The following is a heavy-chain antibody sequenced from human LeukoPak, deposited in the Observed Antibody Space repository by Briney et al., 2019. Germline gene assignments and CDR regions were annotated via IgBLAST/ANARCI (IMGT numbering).Heavy chain of an antibody. CDR1: GGSISSGDYY. J-gene: IGHJ6*03. D-gene: IGHD2-2*01. Sequence: SETLSLTCTVSGGSISSGDYYWSWIRQPPGKGLEWIGYIYYSGSTYYNPSLKSRVTISVDTSKNQFSLKLSSVTAADTAVYYCAGDSQVVESDYYYYMDVWGKGTTVTVSS. V-gene: IGHV4-30-4*08. CDR3: AGDSQVVESDYYYYMDV. CDR2: IYYSGST.